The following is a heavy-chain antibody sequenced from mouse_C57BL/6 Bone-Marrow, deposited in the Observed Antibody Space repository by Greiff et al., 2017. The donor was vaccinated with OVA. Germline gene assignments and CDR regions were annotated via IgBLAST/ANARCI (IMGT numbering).Heavy chain of an antibody. Sequence: LEESGPGMVKPSQSLSLTCTVTGYSITSGYDWHWIRHFPGNKLEWMGYLSYSGSTNYNPSLKSRISITHDTSKNHFFLKLNSVTTEDTATYYCARGVWYRFAYWGQGTLVTVSA. CDR1: GYSITSGYD. D-gene: IGHD2-10*02. J-gene: IGHJ3*01. CDR3: ARGVWYRFAY. V-gene: IGHV3-1*01. CDR2: LSYSGST.